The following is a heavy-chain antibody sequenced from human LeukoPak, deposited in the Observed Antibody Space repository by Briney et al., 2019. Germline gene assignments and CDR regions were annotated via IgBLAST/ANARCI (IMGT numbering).Heavy chain of an antibody. CDR1: GGSISSYY. CDR3: ARTYRSGWYGMDV. CDR2: TYYSGST. D-gene: IGHD6-19*01. J-gene: IGHJ6*02. Sequence: PSETLSLTCTVSGGSISSYYWNWIRQPLGKGLEWIGQTYYSGSTSYNPSLKSRVTISVDTSKNQFSLKVSSVSAADTAVYFCARTYRSGWYGMDVWGQGTTVIVSS. V-gene: IGHV4-59*01.